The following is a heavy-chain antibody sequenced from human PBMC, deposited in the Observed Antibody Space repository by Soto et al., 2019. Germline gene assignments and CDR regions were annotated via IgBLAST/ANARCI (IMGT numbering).Heavy chain of an antibody. CDR3: AQLWFGELWHGMDV. V-gene: IGHV1-69*02. Sequence: QLVQSRAEVKKPGSSVKVSCKASGGDFNSYTISWVRQAPGQGPEWMGTIIPILDVAKNAQKFQGRVTITADKSTSTGFMELRSLRSDGTAIYYCAQLWFGELWHGMDVWGQGTRVTVSS. CDR2: IIPILDVA. J-gene: IGHJ6*02. CDR1: GGDFNSYT. D-gene: IGHD3-10*01.